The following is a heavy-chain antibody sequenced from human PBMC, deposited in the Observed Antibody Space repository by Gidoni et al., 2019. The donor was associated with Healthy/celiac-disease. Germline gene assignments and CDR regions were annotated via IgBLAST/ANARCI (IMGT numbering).Heavy chain of an antibody. CDR3: ARLKYYYDSSGYSVDY. CDR2: IYYSGST. D-gene: IGHD3-22*01. V-gene: IGHV4-31*03. CDR1: GGSIRIGGYY. J-gene: IGHJ4*02. Sequence: QVQLQESGPGLLKPSQTLSPPCTVSGGSIRIGGYYWSWIRQHPGKGLEWIGYIYYSGSTYYNPSLKSRVTISVDTSKNQFSLKLSSVTAADTAVYYCARLKYYYDSSGYSVDYWGQGTLVTVSS.